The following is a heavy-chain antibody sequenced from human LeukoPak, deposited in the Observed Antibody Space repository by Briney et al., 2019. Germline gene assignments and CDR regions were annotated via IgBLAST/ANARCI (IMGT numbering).Heavy chain of an antibody. Sequence: PGGSLRLSCAASGFTFSSYSMNWVRQAPGKGLEWVSSISSSSSYIYYADSVKGRFTISRDNAKNSLYLQMNSLRAEDTAVYYCARDGAAAKGYHYYYYMDVWGKGTTVTVSS. CDR2: ISSSSSYI. CDR3: ARDGAAAKGYHYYYYMDV. CDR1: GFTFSSYS. J-gene: IGHJ6*03. D-gene: IGHD2-2*01. V-gene: IGHV3-21*01.